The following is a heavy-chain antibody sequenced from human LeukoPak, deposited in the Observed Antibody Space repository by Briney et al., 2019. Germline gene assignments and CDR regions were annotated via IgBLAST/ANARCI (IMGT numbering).Heavy chain of an antibody. Sequence: ASVKVSCKASGYTFTNYGVSWVRQAPGQGLEWMGWISAYNGNTIYAQNLQGRVTMTTDTSTSTAYMDLRSLRSDDTAVYYCARAPAGYYYGSGSSGDYWGQGTLVTVSS. J-gene: IGHJ4*02. CDR1: GYTFTNYG. CDR2: ISAYNGNT. V-gene: IGHV1-18*01. D-gene: IGHD3-10*01. CDR3: ARAPAGYYYGSGSSGDY.